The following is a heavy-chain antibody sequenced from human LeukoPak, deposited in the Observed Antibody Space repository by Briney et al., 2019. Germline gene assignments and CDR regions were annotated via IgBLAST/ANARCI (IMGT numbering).Heavy chain of an antibody. CDR3: ARHGVLSSSSADLYIDY. D-gene: IGHD6-6*01. Sequence: SETLSLTCTVSGGSISSYYWSWIRQPPGKGLEWIGYIYTSGGTNYNPSLKSRVTISVDTSKNQFSLKLSSVTAADTAVYYCARHGVLSSSSADLYIDYWGQGTLVTVSS. J-gene: IGHJ4*02. V-gene: IGHV4-4*09. CDR1: GGSISSYY. CDR2: IYTSGGT.